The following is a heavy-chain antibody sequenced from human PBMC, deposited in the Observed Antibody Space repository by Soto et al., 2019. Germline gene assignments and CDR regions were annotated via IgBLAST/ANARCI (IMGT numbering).Heavy chain of an antibody. CDR1: GYTFTGYY. D-gene: IGHD1-26*01. Sequence: ASVKVSCKASGYTFTGYYMHWVRQAPGQGLEWMGWINPNSGGTNYAQKFQGRVTMTRDTSISTAYMELSRLRSDDTAVYYCARGSSPGGQKYYYGMDVWGQGTTVTVSS. CDR2: INPNSGGT. V-gene: IGHV1-2*02. J-gene: IGHJ6*02. CDR3: ARGSSPGGQKYYYGMDV.